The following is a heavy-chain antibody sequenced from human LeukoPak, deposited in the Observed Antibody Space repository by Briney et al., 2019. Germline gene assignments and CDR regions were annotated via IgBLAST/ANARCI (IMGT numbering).Heavy chain of an antibody. D-gene: IGHD4-17*01. CDR3: ARRGNGDYVQVFDS. J-gene: IGHJ5*01. V-gene: IGHV3-23*01. CDR1: GFTFTNYA. Sequence: GGSLRVSCTASGFTFTNYAMTWVRQAPGKGLEWVSSITGGNTITSHADSVKGRFTISRDNSKSTLYLHMNSLRAEDTAVYYCARRGNGDYVQVFDSWGQGILVTVSS. CDR2: ITGGNTIT.